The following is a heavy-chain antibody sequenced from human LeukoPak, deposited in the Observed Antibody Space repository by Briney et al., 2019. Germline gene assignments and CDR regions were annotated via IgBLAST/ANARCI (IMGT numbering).Heavy chain of an antibody. CDR3: ATAGGSYQVFDY. CDR1: GLTFNSYS. J-gene: IGHJ4*02. Sequence: GGSLRLSCAASGLTFNSYSMNWVRQAPGKGLEGISYISSSSGTIYYADSVKGRFTISRDNAKKSLYLQMNSLRAEDTAVYYCATAGGSYQVFDYWGQGTLVTVSS. V-gene: IGHV3-48*01. CDR2: ISSSSGTI. D-gene: IGHD1-26*01.